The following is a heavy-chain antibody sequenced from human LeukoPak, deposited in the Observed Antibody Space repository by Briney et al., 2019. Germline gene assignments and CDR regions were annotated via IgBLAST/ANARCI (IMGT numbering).Heavy chain of an antibody. D-gene: IGHD5-24*01. Sequence: PGGSLRLSCAASGFTFSDYYMSWIRQAPGKGLEWVSYISSSGSTTYYADSVKGRFTISRDNAKNSLYLQMNSLRAEDTAVYYCARDRVAAATTYYYYYGMDVWGQGTTVTVSS. CDR1: GFTFSDYY. V-gene: IGHV3-11*01. J-gene: IGHJ6*02. CDR2: ISSSGSTT. CDR3: ARDRVAAATTYYYYYGMDV.